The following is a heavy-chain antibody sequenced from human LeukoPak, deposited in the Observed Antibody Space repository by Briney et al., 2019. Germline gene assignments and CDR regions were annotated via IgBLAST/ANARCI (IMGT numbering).Heavy chain of an antibody. CDR3: AKDLRGYQLLSEDAFDI. J-gene: IGHJ3*02. D-gene: IGHD2-2*01. Sequence: GGSLRLSCAASGFTVSSNYMSWVRQAPGKGLEWVAFIRYDGSNKYYADSVKGRFTISRDNSKNTLYLQMNSLRSEDTAVYYCAKDLRGYQLLSEDAFDIWGRGTMVTVSS. V-gene: IGHV3-30*02. CDR1: GFTVSSNY. CDR2: IRYDGSNK.